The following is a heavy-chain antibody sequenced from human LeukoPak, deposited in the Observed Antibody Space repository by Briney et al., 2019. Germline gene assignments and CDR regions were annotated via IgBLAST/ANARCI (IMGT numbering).Heavy chain of an antibody. Sequence: SETLSLTCAVYGGSFSGYYWSWIRQPPGKGLEWIGEINHSGSTNYNPSLKSRVTISVDTSKNQFSLKLSSVTAAGTAVYYCARGPLRGYCSGGSCYSRYYYYGMDVWGQGTTVTVSS. CDR1: GGSFSGYY. CDR3: ARGPLRGYCSGGSCYSRYYYYGMDV. D-gene: IGHD2-15*01. J-gene: IGHJ6*02. CDR2: INHSGST. V-gene: IGHV4-34*01.